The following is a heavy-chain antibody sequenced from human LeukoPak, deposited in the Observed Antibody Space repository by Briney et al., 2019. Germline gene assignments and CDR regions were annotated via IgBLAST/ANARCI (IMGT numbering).Heavy chain of an antibody. V-gene: IGHV3-7*03. CDR1: GFTLSNYW. CDR2: IKQDGRER. J-gene: IGHJ4*02. D-gene: IGHD1-1*01. Sequence: GGSLRLSCAASGFTLSNYWMSWVRQTPGKGLEWVANIKQDGRERYYVDSVKGRFTISRDNAKNSLYLQMSSLRAEDTAVYYCARKGELERRRSWDCWGQGTLVTVSS. CDR3: ARKGELERRRSWDC.